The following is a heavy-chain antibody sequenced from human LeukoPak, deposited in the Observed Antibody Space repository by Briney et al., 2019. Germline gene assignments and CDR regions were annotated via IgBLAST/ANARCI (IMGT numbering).Heavy chain of an antibody. Sequence: ASVKVSCKASGYTFTGYYMHWVRQAPGQGLEWMGWINPNSGGTNYAQKSQGRVTMTRDTSISTAYMELSRLRSDDTAVYYCARDLLKYCGGDCLTPIWFDPWGQGTLVTVSS. J-gene: IGHJ5*02. D-gene: IGHD2-21*01. CDR1: GYTFTGYY. CDR2: INPNSGGT. CDR3: ARDLLKYCGGDCLTPIWFDP. V-gene: IGHV1-2*02.